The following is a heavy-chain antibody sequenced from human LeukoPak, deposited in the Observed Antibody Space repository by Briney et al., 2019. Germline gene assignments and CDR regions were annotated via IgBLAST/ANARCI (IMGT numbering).Heavy chain of an antibody. Sequence: PGGSLRLSCAASGFTFSSYRMHWVRQAPGKGLVWVSRINSDGSSTSYADSVKGRFTISRDNAKNTLYVQMNSLRAEDTAVYYCARDRGYCSSTTSCYQDAFDIWGQGTMVTVSS. CDR3: ARDRGYCSSTTSCYQDAFDI. J-gene: IGHJ3*02. V-gene: IGHV3-74*01. D-gene: IGHD2-2*01. CDR1: GFTFSSYR. CDR2: INSDGSST.